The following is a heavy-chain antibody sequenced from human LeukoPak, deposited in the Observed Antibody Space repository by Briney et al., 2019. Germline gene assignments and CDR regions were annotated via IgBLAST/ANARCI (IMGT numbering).Heavy chain of an antibody. CDR3: AKAGYGSSWYLVNSLDI. V-gene: IGHV3-30*18. J-gene: IGHJ3*02. CDR1: GFTFSSYG. CDR2: ISYDGSER. D-gene: IGHD6-13*01. Sequence: GRSLRLSCAASGFTFSSYGMHWVRQAPGKGLEWLAVISYDGSERNYADTVKGRFFISRDNSKNTLDLQMNSLRAEDTAVYYCAKAGYGSSWYLVNSLDIWGQGTMVTVS.